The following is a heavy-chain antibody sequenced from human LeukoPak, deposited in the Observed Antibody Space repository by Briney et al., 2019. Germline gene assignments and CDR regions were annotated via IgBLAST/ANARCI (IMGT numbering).Heavy chain of an antibody. V-gene: IGHV4-4*02. CDR1: GDSISSSNC. CDR3: ATPKGYYYGSGPGYFNY. J-gene: IGHJ4*02. D-gene: IGHD3-10*01. Sequence: PSETLPLTCSVSGDSISSSNCWSWVRQSAGKGLDWIGEICHSGSTNYNPSLKTRVAISMDKSKNQFSLKLTSVSAADTAVYYCATPKGYYYGSGPGYFNYWGQGTLVTVSS. CDR2: ICHSGST.